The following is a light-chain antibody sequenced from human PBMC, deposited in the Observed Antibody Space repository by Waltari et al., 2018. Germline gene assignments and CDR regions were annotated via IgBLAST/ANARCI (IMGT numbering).Light chain of an antibody. V-gene: IGKV3-20*01. J-gene: IGKJ2*01. CDR2: GAS. Sequence: EVVLTQSPGTLSLSPGERATLSCRASQTVSRSRIAWYLQKPGQAPRLLIYGASGGATDTPDRFSGSGSGTDFSLTISRVEPEDFAVYYCQQFGSSVLYTFGQGTKLEIK. CDR3: QQFGSSVLYT. CDR1: QTVSRSR.